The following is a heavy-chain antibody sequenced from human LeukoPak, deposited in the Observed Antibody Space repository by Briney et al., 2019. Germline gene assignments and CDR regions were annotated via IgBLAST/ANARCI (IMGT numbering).Heavy chain of an antibody. CDR3: AKDRARLLGADGMDV. Sequence: HSGGSLRLSCAASGFTFSSYAMHWVRQAPGKGLEWVSAISGSGGSTYYADSVKGRFTISRDNSKNTLYLQMNSLRAEDTAVYYCAKDRARLLGADGMDVWGQGTTVTVSS. V-gene: IGHV3-23*01. CDR2: ISGSGGST. CDR1: GFTFSSYA. J-gene: IGHJ6*02. D-gene: IGHD2-21*01.